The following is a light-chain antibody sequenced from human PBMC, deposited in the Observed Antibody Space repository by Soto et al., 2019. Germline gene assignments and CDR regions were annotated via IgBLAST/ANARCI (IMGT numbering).Light chain of an antibody. J-gene: IGLJ2*01. V-gene: IGLV2-14*01. CDR1: SSDVGGYNS. CDR3: SSYTSSVTLV. Sequence: QSALTQPASVSGSPGQSITISCTGTSSDVGGYNSVSWYQQHPGKAPKLMIYDVSNRPSGITNRFSGSKSGNTASLTISGLQAEDEAYYYCSSYTSSVTLVFGGGTKLTVL. CDR2: DVS.